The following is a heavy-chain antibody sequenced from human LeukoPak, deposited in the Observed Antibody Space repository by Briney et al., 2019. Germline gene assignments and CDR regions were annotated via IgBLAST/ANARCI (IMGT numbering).Heavy chain of an antibody. CDR1: GGTLRSYA. V-gene: IGHV1-69*06. CDR3: ATGDIVVVPAAMGFDY. D-gene: IGHD2-2*01. J-gene: IGHJ4*02. CDR2: NIPIFGTA. Sequence: SVKVSFKASGGTLRSYAISWVRPAPGKGLDWMGGNIPIFGTANYAQKFQGRVTMTEDTSTDTAYMELSSLRSEDTAVYYCATGDIVVVPAAMGFDYWGQGTLVTVSS.